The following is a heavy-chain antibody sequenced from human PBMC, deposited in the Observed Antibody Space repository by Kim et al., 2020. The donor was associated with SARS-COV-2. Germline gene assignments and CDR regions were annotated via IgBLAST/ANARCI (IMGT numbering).Heavy chain of an antibody. CDR2: AYYIGNT. CDR1: GGSLSSSSYY. CDR3: ARHQRYSSSLYVSFYY. Sequence: SETLSLTCTVSGGSLSSSSYYWGWIRQPPGKGREWIGTAYYIGNTYYNPSLKSRVTISGDTSKNQFSLKLGSGTAADTAVDYCARHQRYSSSLYVSFYY. V-gene: IGHV4-39*01. J-gene: IGHJ6*01. D-gene: IGHD6-13*01.